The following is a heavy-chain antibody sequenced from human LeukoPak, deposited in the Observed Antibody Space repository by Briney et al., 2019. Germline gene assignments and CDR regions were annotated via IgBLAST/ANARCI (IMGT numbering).Heavy chain of an antibody. CDR1: GDSISSGSSY. D-gene: IGHD3-3*01. CDR2: IYASGST. CDR3: ARGRREGFWSASYYYYYMDV. Sequence: PSGTLSLTCTVSGDSISSGSSYWSWIRRPAGMGLEWIGRIYASGSTNYNPSLKSRVTISVDTSKNHFSLKLSSVTAADTAVYYCARGRREGFWSASYYYYYMDVWGKGTTVTVSS. V-gene: IGHV4-61*02. J-gene: IGHJ6*03.